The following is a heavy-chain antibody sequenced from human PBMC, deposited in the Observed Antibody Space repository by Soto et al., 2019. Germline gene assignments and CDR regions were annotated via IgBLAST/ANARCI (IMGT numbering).Heavy chain of an antibody. CDR1: GDSINSDY. D-gene: IGHD2-21*02. V-gene: IGHV4-59*01. CDR2: VFYTGST. CDR3: ARAGGGNCLGS. Sequence: SETLSLTCTVSGDSINSDYWSWVRQPPGKGLEWIGYVFYTGSTNYKSSLKSRVTISLDRSKNRFSLKLTSVTAADTAVYFCARAGGGNCLGSWGQGILVTVSS. J-gene: IGHJ4*02.